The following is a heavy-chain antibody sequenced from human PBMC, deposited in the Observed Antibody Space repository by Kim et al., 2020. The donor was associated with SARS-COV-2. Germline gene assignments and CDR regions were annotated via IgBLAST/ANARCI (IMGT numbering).Heavy chain of an antibody. D-gene: IGHD6-19*01. J-gene: IGHJ4*02. CDR3: AKGEYSSGYY. CDR1: GFTFSSYA. CDR2: IYSGGSST. Sequence: GGSLRLSCAASGFTFSSYAMSWVRQAPGKGLEWVSVIYSGGSSTYYADSVKGRFTISRDNSKNTLYLQMNSLRAEDTAVYYCAKGEYSSGYYWGQGTLVTVSS. V-gene: IGHV3-23*03.